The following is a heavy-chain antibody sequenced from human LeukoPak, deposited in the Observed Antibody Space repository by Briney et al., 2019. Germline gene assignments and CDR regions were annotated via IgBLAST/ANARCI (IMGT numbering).Heavy chain of an antibody. J-gene: IGHJ4*02. CDR3: ASKVGAQNIYYFDY. CDR2: IYTSGST. V-gene: IGHV4-61*02. D-gene: IGHD1-26*01. Sequence: SETLSLTCTVSGGSISSSSYYWSWIRQPAGKGLEWIGRIYTSGSTNYNPSLKSRVTMSVDTSKNQFSLKLSSVTAADTAVYYCASKVGAQNIYYFDYWGQGTLVTVSS. CDR1: GGSISSSSYY.